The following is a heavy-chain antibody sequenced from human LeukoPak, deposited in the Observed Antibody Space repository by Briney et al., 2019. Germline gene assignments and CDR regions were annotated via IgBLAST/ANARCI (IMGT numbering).Heavy chain of an antibody. J-gene: IGHJ4*02. CDR1: GFTFSSYG. CDR2: IRYDGGNK. D-gene: IGHD1-26*01. V-gene: IGHV3-30*02. Sequence: PGGSLRLSCAASGFTFSSYGMHWVRQAPGKGLEWVSFIRYDGGNKYYADSVKGRFTISRDNSKNTRYLQMNSQRGEDTAVYYCAKRVGATTIDYWGQGTLVTVSS. CDR3: AKRVGATTIDY.